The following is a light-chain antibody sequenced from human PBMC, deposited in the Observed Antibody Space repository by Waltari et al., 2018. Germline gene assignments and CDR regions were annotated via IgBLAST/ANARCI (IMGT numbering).Light chain of an antibody. Sequence: SCRARQSVGRSLAWYQQKPGQAARLLIFAASSRATGIPDRFSGSGSGTDFSLSISRLEPEDLAVYYCQHYVRLPATFGQGTKVEIK. V-gene: IGKV3-20*01. CDR3: QHYVRLPAT. CDR2: AAS. J-gene: IGKJ1*01. CDR1: QSVGRS.